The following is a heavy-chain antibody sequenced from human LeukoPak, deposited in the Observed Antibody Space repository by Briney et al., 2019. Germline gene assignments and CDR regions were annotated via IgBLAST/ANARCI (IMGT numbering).Heavy chain of an antibody. CDR1: GYIFTSYV. D-gene: IGHD3-22*01. V-gene: IGHV7-4-1*02. Sequence: ASVKVSCKASGYIFTSYVLHWVRQAPGQGLEWMGWINTNTGNPTYAQGFTGRFVFSLDTSVSTAYLQISSLKADDAAMYYCARGDYETHGYQTRWGQGTLVTVSS. J-gene: IGHJ4*02. CDR2: INTNTGNP. CDR3: ARGDYETHGYQTR.